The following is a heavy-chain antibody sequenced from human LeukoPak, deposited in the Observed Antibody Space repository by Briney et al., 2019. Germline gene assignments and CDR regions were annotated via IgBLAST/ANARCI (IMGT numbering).Heavy chain of an antibody. D-gene: IGHD3-22*01. CDR3: AHTDSYYFDSGMVS. CDR1: GFTFSSYR. J-gene: IGHJ5*02. Sequence: GGSLRLSCAASGFTFSSYRTNWVRQAPGKGLEWISVISGGGSSTNYADSVKGRFTISRENSKNTLYLQMNSLRAEDTAVYYCAHTDSYYFDSGMVSWGQGALVTVSS. CDR2: ISGGGSST. V-gene: IGHV3-23*01.